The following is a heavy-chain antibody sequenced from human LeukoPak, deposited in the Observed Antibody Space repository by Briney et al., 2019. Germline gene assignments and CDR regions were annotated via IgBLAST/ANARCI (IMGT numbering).Heavy chain of an antibody. J-gene: IGHJ4*02. D-gene: IGHD6-19*01. CDR3: ARNQFQQIAVAGPLDY. CDR2: ISAYNGNT. CDR1: GYTFTSYG. V-gene: IGHV1-18*01. Sequence: ASVNVSCKASGYTFTSYGISWGRQAPGQGLEWMGCISAYNGNTNYAQKLQVRVTMTTDTSTSTAYMELRRLRSDDTAVYYCARNQFQQIAVAGPLDYWGQGTLVTVSS.